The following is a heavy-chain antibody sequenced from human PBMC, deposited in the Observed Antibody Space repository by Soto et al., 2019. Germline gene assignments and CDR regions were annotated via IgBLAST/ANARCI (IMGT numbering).Heavy chain of an antibody. CDR3: ARSDGAAAGSYAFDI. J-gene: IGHJ3*02. V-gene: IGHV1-18*01. D-gene: IGHD6-13*01. Sequence: ASVKVSCKASGYTFTSYGISWVRQAPGQGLEWMGWISAYNGDTNYAQKLQGRVTMTTDTSTSTACMELRSLRSDDTAVYYCARSDGAAAGSYAFDIWGQGTMVTVSS. CDR2: ISAYNGDT. CDR1: GYTFTSYG.